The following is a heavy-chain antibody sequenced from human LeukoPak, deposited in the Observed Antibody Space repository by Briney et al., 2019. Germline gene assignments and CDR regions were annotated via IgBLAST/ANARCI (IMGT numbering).Heavy chain of an antibody. CDR3: TTGYPSYSSGWYGSLYYFDY. J-gene: IGHJ4*02. D-gene: IGHD6-19*01. V-gene: IGHV3-15*01. CDR2: IKSKTDGGTT. CDR1: GFTFSNAW. Sequence: PGGSLRLSCAASGFTFSNAWMSWVRQAPGKGLEWVGRIKSKTDGGTTDYAAPVKGRFTISRDDSKNTLYLQMNSPKTEDTAVYYCTTGYPSYSSGWYGSLYYFDYWGQGTLVTVSS.